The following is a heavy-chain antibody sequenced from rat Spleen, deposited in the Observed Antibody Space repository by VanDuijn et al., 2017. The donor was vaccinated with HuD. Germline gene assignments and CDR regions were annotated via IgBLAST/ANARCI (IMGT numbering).Heavy chain of an antibody. Sequence: QVQLKESGPGLVQPSQTLSLTCTVSGFSLSSYHVSWVRQPPGKGLEWLAAISSGGSTYCNSALKSRLSIGRDISKSQVFLKMNRLQTEDTATYYCARGDGYYDMDAWGQGASVTVSS. D-gene: IGHD4-2*01. CDR3: ARGDGYYDMDA. V-gene: IGHV2S12*01. CDR1: GFSLSSYH. J-gene: IGHJ4*01. CDR2: ISSGGST.